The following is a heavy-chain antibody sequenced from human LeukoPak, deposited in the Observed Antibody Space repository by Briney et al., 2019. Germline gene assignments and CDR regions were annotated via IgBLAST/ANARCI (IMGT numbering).Heavy chain of an antibody. D-gene: IGHD1-26*01. J-gene: IGHJ3*01. Sequence: ASVKVSCKASGYTFTDYGIHWVRQAPGQGLEWMSWGSTFNGQRLYRQRFQGRVTMTTDPSTTTVYMELTRLTSDDTALYYCARDAVGARAFDVWGQGTRVTVSS. CDR2: GSTFNGQR. CDR3: ARDAVGARAFDV. V-gene: IGHV1-18*01. CDR1: GYTFTDYG.